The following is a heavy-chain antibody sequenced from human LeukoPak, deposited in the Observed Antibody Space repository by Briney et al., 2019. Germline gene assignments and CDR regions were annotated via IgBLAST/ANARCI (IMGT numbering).Heavy chain of an antibody. D-gene: IGHD2/OR15-2a*01. Sequence: GGSLRLSCTASGFTFGDYAMSWFRQAPGKGLEWVGFIRSKAYGGTTEYAASVKGTFSISRDDSKSIAYLQMNSLKTEDTGVYYCTRDLLSNSGEHNWFDPWGQGTLVTVSS. CDR1: GFTFGDYA. CDR2: IRSKAYGGTT. J-gene: IGHJ5*02. CDR3: TRDLLSNSGEHNWFDP. V-gene: IGHV3-49*03.